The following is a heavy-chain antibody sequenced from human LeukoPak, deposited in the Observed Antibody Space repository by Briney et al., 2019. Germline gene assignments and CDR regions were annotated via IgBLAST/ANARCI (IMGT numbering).Heavy chain of an antibody. CDR3: ARASQDYYGSGSYYRGGDALDI. J-gene: IGHJ3*02. CDR2: IIPILGIA. Sequence: GASVKVSCKASGGTFSNYAINWVRQAPGQGLEWMGRIIPILGIANYAQKFQGRVTITADKSTSTAYMELSSLRSEDTAVYYCARASQDYYGSGSYYRGGDALDIWGQGTMVTVSS. V-gene: IGHV1-69*04. D-gene: IGHD3-10*01. CDR1: GGTFSNYA.